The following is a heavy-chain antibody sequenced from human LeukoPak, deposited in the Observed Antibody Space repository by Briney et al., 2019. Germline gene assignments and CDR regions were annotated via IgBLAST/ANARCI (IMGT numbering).Heavy chain of an antibody. Sequence: SETLSLTCTVSNGSISSYYWSWIRQPPGKGLEWIGYIYYSGSTYYNPSLKSRVTISVDTSKDQFSLKLSSVTAADTAVYYCASSKLLYYYMDVWGKGTTVTVSS. CDR1: NGSISSYY. CDR2: IYYSGST. D-gene: IGHD2-15*01. J-gene: IGHJ6*03. V-gene: IGHV4-59*12. CDR3: ASSKLLYYYMDV.